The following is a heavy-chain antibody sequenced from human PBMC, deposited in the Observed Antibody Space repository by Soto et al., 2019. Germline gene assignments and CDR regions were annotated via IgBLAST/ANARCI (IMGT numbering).Heavy chain of an antibody. Sequence: GGSLRLSCSASGFTFSSYDMHWVRQGTGKGLEWVSAIGTTGDTYYAGSVKGRFTISRENAKNSLYLQMTSLRAEDTAMYYCATMNGYFEYWGQGTPVTVSS. CDR3: ATMNGYFEY. CDR1: GFTFSSYD. V-gene: IGHV3-13*04. J-gene: IGHJ4*02. D-gene: IGHD3-22*01. CDR2: IGTTGDT.